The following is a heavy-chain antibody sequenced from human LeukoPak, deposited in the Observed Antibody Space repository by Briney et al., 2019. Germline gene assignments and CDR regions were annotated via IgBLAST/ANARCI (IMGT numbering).Heavy chain of an antibody. J-gene: IGHJ4*02. Sequence: PGGSLRLSCAASGFTFSSYAMSWVRQAPGKGLEWVSAISGSGSSTYYADSVKGRFTISRDNSKNTLYLQMNSLRAEDTAVYYCAKTISAVVPASYGDYWGQGTLVTVSS. CDR3: AKTISAVVPASYGDY. V-gene: IGHV3-23*01. CDR1: GFTFSSYA. CDR2: ISGSGSST. D-gene: IGHD2-2*01.